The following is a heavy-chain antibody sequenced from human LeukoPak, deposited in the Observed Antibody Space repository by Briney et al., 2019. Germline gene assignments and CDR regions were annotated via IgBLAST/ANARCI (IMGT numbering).Heavy chain of an antibody. Sequence: LGGSLRLSCAASGFTFSSYSMNWVRQAPGKGLEWVSSISSSSSYIYYADSVKGRFTISRDNAKNSLYLQMNSLRAEDTAVYYCARAVGSELIPLMDVWGQGTTVTVSS. V-gene: IGHV3-21*01. CDR3: ARAVGSELIPLMDV. CDR1: GFTFSSYS. CDR2: ISSSSSYI. J-gene: IGHJ6*02. D-gene: IGHD6-6*01.